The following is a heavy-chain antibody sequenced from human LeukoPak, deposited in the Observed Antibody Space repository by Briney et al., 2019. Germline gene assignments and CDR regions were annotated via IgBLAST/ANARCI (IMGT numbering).Heavy chain of an antibody. Sequence: GGSLRLSCAASGFTFSSYAMSWVRQAPGKGLEWVSAISGSGGSTYYADSVKGRFTTPRDNSKNTLYLQMNSLRAEDTAVYYCARVLSSSWFDAFDIWGQGTMVTVSS. V-gene: IGHV3-23*01. CDR2: ISGSGGST. CDR1: GFTFSSYA. CDR3: ARVLSSSWFDAFDI. J-gene: IGHJ3*02. D-gene: IGHD6-13*01.